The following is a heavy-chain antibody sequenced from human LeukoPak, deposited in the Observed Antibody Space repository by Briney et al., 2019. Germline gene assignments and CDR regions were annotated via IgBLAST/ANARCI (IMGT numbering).Heavy chain of an antibody. CDR2: ISGSGGST. CDR3: ARAAAETGAFRDNWFDP. V-gene: IGHV3-23*01. J-gene: IGHJ5*02. D-gene: IGHD6-19*01. CDR1: GFTFSSYG. Sequence: GGSLRLSCAASGFTFSSYGMSWVRQAPGKGLEWVSAISGSGGSTNYADSVKGRFTISRDNSKNTLYLQMNSLRAEDTAVYYCARAAAETGAFRDNWFDPWGQGTLVTVSS.